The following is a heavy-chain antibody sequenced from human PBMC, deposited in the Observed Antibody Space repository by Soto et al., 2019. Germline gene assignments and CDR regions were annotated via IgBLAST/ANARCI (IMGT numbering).Heavy chain of an antibody. D-gene: IGHD5-12*01. CDR3: ARVQSSGYDY. Sequence: QVQLVQSGVEPKKPGASVRVSCKASGYTFTNYGISWVRQAPGQGLEWVGWMSPNNGNTHYAPKLQGRVTMTRDTHTNTAYLDLRSLRSDDTAVYYCARVQSSGYDYWGQGTLVTVSS. V-gene: IGHV1-18*04. CDR1: GYTFTNYG. CDR2: MSPNNGNT. J-gene: IGHJ4*02.